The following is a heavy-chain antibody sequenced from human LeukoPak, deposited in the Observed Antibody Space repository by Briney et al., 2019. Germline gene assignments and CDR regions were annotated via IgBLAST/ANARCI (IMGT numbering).Heavy chain of an antibody. V-gene: IGHV3-23*01. J-gene: IGHJ2*01. CDR2: ITVSGGGS. Sequence: GGSLCLSCAASGFTFSTYDRSWVRQAPGKGLEWVSSITVSGGGSTYVDSVRGRFTISRYNSKNTLYLQMNSLRAEDTAVYYCAKNLLGSAAYAWYCDLWGRGTLVTVFS. D-gene: IGHD2-2*01. CDR1: GFTFSTYD. CDR3: AKNLLGSAAYAWYCDL.